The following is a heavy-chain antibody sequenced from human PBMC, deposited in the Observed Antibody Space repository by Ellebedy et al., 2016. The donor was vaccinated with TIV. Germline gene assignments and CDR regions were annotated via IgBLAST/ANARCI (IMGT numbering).Heavy chain of an antibody. D-gene: IGHD2-2*01. V-gene: IGHV1-2*02. CDR2: INPNSGAT. J-gene: IGHJ5*02. Sequence: ASVKVSXXASGYTFTGYYMHWLRQAPGQGLEWIGWINPNSGATNYAQKFQGRVTMTRDTSISTTYMDLSRLRSDDSAVYYCARDAVPPAIPTLNYFNPWGQGTLVTVSS. CDR1: GYTFTGYY. CDR3: ARDAVPPAIPTLNYFNP.